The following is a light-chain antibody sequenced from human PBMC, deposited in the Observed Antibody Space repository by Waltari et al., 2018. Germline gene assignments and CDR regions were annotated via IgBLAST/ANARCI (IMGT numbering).Light chain of an antibody. CDR3: NSRDSSGNHVV. CDR1: SLRSYY. Sequence: SSELTQDPAVSVALGQTVRITCQGDSLRSYYASWYQQKPGQAPLLVIYGKENRPSRIPGRFSGSGSGDTASLTIPGAQAEDEADYYCNSRDSSGNHVVFGGGTKLTVL. V-gene: IGLV3-19*01. CDR2: GKE. J-gene: IGLJ2*01.